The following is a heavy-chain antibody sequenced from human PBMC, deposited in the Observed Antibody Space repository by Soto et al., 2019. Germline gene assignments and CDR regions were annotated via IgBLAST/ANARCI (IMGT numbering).Heavy chain of an antibody. D-gene: IGHD3-10*01. J-gene: IGHJ6*02. CDR3: VRDSRRTGVKYFYGFDA. Sequence: SDTRSLTCNVSGGSVTNGIYYWSWIRQPPGRGLEWIGYIYYRGATKYNPSLESRVSISVDTPKNQFSLKLTSVTAADTAVYYCVRDSRRTGVKYFYGFDAWGQGTTVTVSS. CDR1: GGSVTNGIYY. V-gene: IGHV4-61*01. CDR2: IYYRGAT.